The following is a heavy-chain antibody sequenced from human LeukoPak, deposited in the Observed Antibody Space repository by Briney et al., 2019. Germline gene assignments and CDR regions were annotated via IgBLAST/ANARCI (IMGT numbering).Heavy chain of an antibody. J-gene: IGHJ4*02. CDR2: INHSGST. CDR1: GGSFSGYY. Sequence: PSETLSLTCAVYGGSFSGYYWSWIRQPPGKGLEWIGEINHSGSTNYNPSLKSRVTISVDTSKNQFSLKLSSVTAADTAVYYCARDRPKHYDFWSGYYPLDYWGQGTLVTVSS. V-gene: IGHV4-34*01. CDR3: ARDRPKHYDFWSGYYPLDY. D-gene: IGHD3-3*01.